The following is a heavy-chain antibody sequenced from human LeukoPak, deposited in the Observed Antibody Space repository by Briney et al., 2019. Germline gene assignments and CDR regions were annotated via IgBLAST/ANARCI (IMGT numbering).Heavy chain of an antibody. D-gene: IGHD3-22*01. CDR3: ARGRPIYESSGYYWDFDY. J-gene: IGHJ4*02. Sequence: SETLSLTCAVYGGSFSGYYWSWIRQPPGKGLEWIGEINHSGSTNYNPSLKSRVTISVDTSKNQFSLKLSSVTAADTAVYYCARGRPIYESSGYYWDFDYWGQGTLVTVSS. V-gene: IGHV4-34*01. CDR1: GGSFSGYY. CDR2: INHSGST.